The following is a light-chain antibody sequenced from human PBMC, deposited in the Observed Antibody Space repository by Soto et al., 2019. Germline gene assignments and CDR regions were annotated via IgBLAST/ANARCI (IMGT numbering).Light chain of an antibody. V-gene: IGLV2-11*01. Sequence: QSALTQPRSVSGSPGQSVTISCTDTSSDVGGYDFVSWYQQHPGKAPKLMIYDVSKRPSGVPDRFSGSKSGNTASLTISGLQAEDEADYYCCSYAGSSSGYVFGTGTKVTVL. J-gene: IGLJ1*01. CDR3: CSYAGSSSGYV. CDR1: SSDVGGYDF. CDR2: DVS.